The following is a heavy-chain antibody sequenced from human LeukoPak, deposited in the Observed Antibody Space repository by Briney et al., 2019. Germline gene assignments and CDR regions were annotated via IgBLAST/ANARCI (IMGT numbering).Heavy chain of an antibody. D-gene: IGHD6-13*01. CDR1: GFTFSSYS. CDR2: ISSSSSYI. Sequence: PGGSLRLSGAASGFTFSSYSMNWVLQAPGKGLEWVSSISSSSSYIYYADSVKGRFTISRDNAKNSLYLQMNSLRAEDTAVYYCARDVASSSWYSDWGQGTLVTVSS. CDR3: ARDVASSSWYSD. J-gene: IGHJ4*02. V-gene: IGHV3-21*01.